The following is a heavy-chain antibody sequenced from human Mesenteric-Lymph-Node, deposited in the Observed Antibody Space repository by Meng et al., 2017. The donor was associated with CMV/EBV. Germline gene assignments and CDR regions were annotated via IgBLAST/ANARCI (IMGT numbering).Heavy chain of an antibody. CDR3: AKGGMIFGVVIPHPWFDP. CDR1: GFTFSSHA. Sequence: GGSLRLSCAASGFTFSSHAMSWVRQAPGKVLEWVSSISDSSGSIYYADSVKGRFTISRDNSKNTLYLQMNNLRAEDTAIYYCAKGGMIFGVVIPHPWFDPWGQGTLVTLSS. D-gene: IGHD3-3*01. V-gene: IGHV3-23*01. CDR2: ISDSSGSI. J-gene: IGHJ5*02.